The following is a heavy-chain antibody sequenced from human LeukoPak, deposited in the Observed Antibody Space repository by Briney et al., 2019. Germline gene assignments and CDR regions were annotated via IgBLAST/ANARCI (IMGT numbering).Heavy chain of an antibody. CDR2: ISSSSSYI. CDR1: GFTFSSYS. J-gene: IGHJ4*02. V-gene: IGHV3-21*01. Sequence: GGSLRLSCAASGFTFSSYSMNWVRQAPGKGLEWVSSISSSSSYIYYADSVKGRFTISRDNAKNSLYLQMNSLRAEDTAVYYCARLGGQWLGYFDYWGQGTLVTVSS. CDR3: ARLGGQWLGYFDY. D-gene: IGHD6-19*01.